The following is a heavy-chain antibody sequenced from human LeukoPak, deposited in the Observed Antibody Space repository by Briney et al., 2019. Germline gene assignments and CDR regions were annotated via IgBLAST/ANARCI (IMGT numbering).Heavy chain of an antibody. V-gene: IGHV1-2*02. D-gene: IGHD3-22*01. J-gene: IGHJ4*02. Sequence: ASVKVSCKASGYSFTGYYMHWVRQAPSQGLEWMGWINPNSGGTNYAQKFQGRVTMTRDTSISTAYMELSRLRSDDTAVYYCARGDFPAQFNYDSSGYYYYWGQGTLVAVSS. CDR1: GYSFTGYY. CDR3: ARGDFPAQFNYDSSGYYYY. CDR2: INPNSGGT.